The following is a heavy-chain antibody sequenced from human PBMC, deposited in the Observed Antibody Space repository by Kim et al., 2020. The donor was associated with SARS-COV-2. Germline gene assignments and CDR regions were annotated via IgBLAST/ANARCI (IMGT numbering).Heavy chain of an antibody. CDR3: ARSLYYYGSGSYYNYGMDV. D-gene: IGHD3-10*01. Sequence: ASVKVSCKASGYTFTSYGISWVRQAPGQGLEWMGWISAYNGNTNYAQKLQGRVTMTTDTSTSTAYMELRSLRSDDTAVYYCARSLYYYGSGSYYNYGMDVWSQGTTVTVSS. V-gene: IGHV1-18*01. CDR1: GYTFTSYG. J-gene: IGHJ6*02. CDR2: ISAYNGNT.